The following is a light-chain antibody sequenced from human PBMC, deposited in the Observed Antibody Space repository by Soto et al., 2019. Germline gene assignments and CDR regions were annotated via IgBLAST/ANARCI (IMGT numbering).Light chain of an antibody. Sequence: EIVLTQSPGTLSLSPGERATLSCRASQSVSVNSLAWYQQKGGQAPRLLIYAASTRATGVPDRFSGTGSGTDFALTISRLETDDSAVFYCQQYGGAPWTFGQGTRVEMK. CDR2: AAS. CDR1: QSVSVNS. CDR3: QQYGGAPWT. J-gene: IGKJ1*01. V-gene: IGKV3-20*01.